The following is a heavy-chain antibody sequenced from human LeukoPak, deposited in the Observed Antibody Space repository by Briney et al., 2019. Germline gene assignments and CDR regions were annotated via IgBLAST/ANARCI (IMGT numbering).Heavy chain of an antibody. CDR2: IYTSGST. CDR3: ASRTYGSGSWGDIDAFDI. V-gene: IGHV4-4*07. CDR1: GGSISSYY. Sequence: SETLSLTCTVSGGSISSYYWSSIRQPAGKGLEWIGRIYTSGSTNYNPSLKSRVTMSVDTSKNQFSLKLSSVTAADTAVYYCASRTYGSGSWGDIDAFDIWGQGTMVTVSS. D-gene: IGHD3-10*01. J-gene: IGHJ3*02.